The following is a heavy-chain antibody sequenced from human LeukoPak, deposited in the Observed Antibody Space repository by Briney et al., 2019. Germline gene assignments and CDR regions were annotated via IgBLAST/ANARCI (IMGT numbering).Heavy chain of an antibody. CDR2: IYYSGST. Sequence: PSETLSLTCAVYGGSFSGYYWSWIRQPPGKGLEWIGYIYYSGSTNYNPSLKSRVTISVDTSKNQFSLKLSSVTAADTAVYYCARPRRYCSSTSCLANNWFDPWGQGTLVTVSS. D-gene: IGHD2-2*01. CDR1: GGSFSGYY. CDR3: ARPRRYCSSTSCLANNWFDP. J-gene: IGHJ5*02. V-gene: IGHV4-59*12.